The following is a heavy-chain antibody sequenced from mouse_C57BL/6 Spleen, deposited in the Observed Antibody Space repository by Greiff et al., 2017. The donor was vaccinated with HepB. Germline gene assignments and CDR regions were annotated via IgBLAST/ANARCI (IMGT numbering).Heavy chain of an antibody. J-gene: IGHJ2*01. CDR3: ASRDYGSCFDY. CDR2: INPYNGGT. CDR1: GYTFTDYY. Sequence: EVQLQQSGPVLVKPGASVKMSCKASGYTFTDYYMNWVKQSHGKSLEWIGVINPYNGGTSYNQKFKGKATLTVDKSSSTAYMELNSLTSEDSAVYYCASRDYGSCFDYWGQGTTLTVSA. V-gene: IGHV1-19*01. D-gene: IGHD1-1*01.